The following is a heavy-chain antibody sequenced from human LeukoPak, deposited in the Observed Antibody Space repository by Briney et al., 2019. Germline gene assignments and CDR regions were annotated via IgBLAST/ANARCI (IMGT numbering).Heavy chain of an antibody. V-gene: IGHV3-21*01. J-gene: IGHJ4*02. CDR3: GRAFPPLRTSSAGDL. CDR1: GFTFSDYD. D-gene: IGHD3-16*01. CDR2: ISYLSSHV. Sequence: PGGSLRLSCSASGFTFSDYDMNWVRQAPGKGLEWVSSISYLSSHVYYGDSVKGRFSISRDNAKNSLYLQMNSLGAEDTDIYYCGRAFPPLRTSSAGDLWGQGILVTVSS.